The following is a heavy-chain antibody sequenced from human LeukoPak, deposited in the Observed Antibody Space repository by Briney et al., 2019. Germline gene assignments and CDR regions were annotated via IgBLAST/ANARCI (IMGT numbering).Heavy chain of an antibody. CDR3: ARGSQY. V-gene: IGHV3-9*01. J-gene: IGHJ4*02. Sequence: GRSLRLSCAASGFTFVDHAMHWVRQAPGKGLEWVSGITWSGGTMGYADSVRGRFTISRDNAKNSLYLQMNSLRVEDTAVYYCARGSQYWGQGTLVTVSS. CDR2: ITWSGGTM. CDR1: GFTFVDHA.